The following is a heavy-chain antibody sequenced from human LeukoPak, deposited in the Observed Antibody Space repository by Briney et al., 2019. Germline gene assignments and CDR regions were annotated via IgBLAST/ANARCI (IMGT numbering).Heavy chain of an antibody. Sequence: ASVKVSCKASGYTFTGYYMHWVRQAPGQGLEWMGWINPNSGGTNYAQKFQGRVTMTRDTSISTAYMELSRLRSDDTAVYYCARARVAGHDAFDIRGQGTMVTVSS. V-gene: IGHV1-2*02. CDR3: ARARVAGHDAFDI. D-gene: IGHD6-19*01. CDR2: INPNSGGT. J-gene: IGHJ3*02. CDR1: GYTFTGYY.